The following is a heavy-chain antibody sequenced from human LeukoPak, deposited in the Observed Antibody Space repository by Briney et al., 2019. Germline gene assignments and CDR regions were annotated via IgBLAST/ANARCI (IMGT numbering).Heavy chain of an antibody. CDR2: IYYTGKT. CDR3: ARAVGQWLGNGDWFDP. CDR1: GDSISSYY. D-gene: IGHD3-10*01. J-gene: IGHJ5*02. Sequence: SETLSLTCSVSGDSISSYYWSSIRQPPGKGLEWIGYIYYTGKTYYNSSLESRVTISIDPSQKYFYLNLTSATAADTAVYYCARAVGQWLGNGDWFDPWGRGTLVTVSS. V-gene: IGHV4-59*01.